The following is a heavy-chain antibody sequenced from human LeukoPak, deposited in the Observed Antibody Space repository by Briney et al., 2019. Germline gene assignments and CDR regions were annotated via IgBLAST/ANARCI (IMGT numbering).Heavy chain of an antibody. CDR1: GFTFSSYA. D-gene: IGHD3-22*01. CDR3: AKARGGYYDSSGYFPEDAFDI. V-gene: IGHV3-23*01. J-gene: IGHJ3*02. CDR2: ISGSGGST. Sequence: GGSLRLSCAASGFTFSSYAMSWVRQAPGKGLEWVSAISGSGGSTYYADSVKGRFTISRDNSKNTLYLQMNSLRAEDTAVYYCAKARGGYYDSSGYFPEDAFDIWGQGTMVTVSS.